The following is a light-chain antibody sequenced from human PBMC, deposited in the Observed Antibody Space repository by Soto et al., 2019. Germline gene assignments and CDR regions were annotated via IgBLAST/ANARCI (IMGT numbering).Light chain of an antibody. J-gene: IGKJ5*01. CDR1: QSVSSSY. CDR3: QQYGSSPIT. V-gene: IGKV3D-20*01. CDR2: DAS. Sequence: EIVLTQSPATLSLSPGERATLSCGASQSVSSSYLAWSQQKPGLAPRLLIYDASSRATGIPDRVSGSGSGTDFTLTISRLEPEDFAVYYCQQYGSSPITFGQGTRLEIK.